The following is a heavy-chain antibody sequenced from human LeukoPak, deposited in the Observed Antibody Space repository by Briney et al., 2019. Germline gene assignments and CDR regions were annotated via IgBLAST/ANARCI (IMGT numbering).Heavy chain of an antibody. Sequence: GESLQSSSKGSGYSFTSQWIGWGRRMPGKGLEWVGLIYPGDSETRYSPSFQGQVTISADKSITTAYLQCSSLKASDTAMYYCARRGDNWFDHWGQGTLVTVSS. V-gene: IGHV5-51*01. CDR1: GYSFTSQW. J-gene: IGHJ5*02. CDR2: IYPGDSET. CDR3: ARRGDNWFDH.